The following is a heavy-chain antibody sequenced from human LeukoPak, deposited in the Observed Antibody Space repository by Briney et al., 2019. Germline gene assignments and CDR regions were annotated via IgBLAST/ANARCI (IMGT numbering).Heavy chain of an antibody. CDR3: VRFMPAHSSGWLDYNWFDP. Sequence: SETLSLTCTASGGSISSYYWSWIRQPPGKGLEWIGYIYYSGSTNYNPSLKSRVTISVDTSKNQFSLKLSSVTAADTAVYYCVRFMPAHSSGWLDYNWFDPWGQGTLVTVSS. V-gene: IGHV4-59*01. J-gene: IGHJ5*02. D-gene: IGHD6-19*01. CDR1: GGSISSYY. CDR2: IYYSGST.